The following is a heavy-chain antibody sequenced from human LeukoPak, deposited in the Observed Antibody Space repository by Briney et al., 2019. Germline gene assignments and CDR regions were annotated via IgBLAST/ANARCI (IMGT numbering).Heavy chain of an antibody. CDR2: ITSSGSYI. V-gene: IGHV3-21*01. J-gene: IGHJ4*02. CDR3: ARAEALKFRDFDY. Sequence: GGSLRLSCAASGFPFINNWMNWVRQAPGKGLEWVSSITSSGSYIYYADSVKGRFTISRDNARNSLYLQMNSLRAEDTAIYYCARAEALKFRDFDYWGQGTLVTVSS. CDR1: GFPFINNW.